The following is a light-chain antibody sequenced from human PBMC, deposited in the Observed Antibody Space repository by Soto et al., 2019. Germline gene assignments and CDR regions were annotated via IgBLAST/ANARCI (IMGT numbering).Light chain of an antibody. Sequence: QSALTQPASVSGSPGQSITISCAGTSSDIGNYNYVSWYQQYPGKAPKLMIYDVSSRPSGVSSRFSGSKSGNTASLTISGLQAEDEADYYCTSYTTSSTLVFGGGPKVTVL. CDR3: TSYTTSSTLV. CDR2: DVS. CDR1: SSDIGNYNY. J-gene: IGLJ2*01. V-gene: IGLV2-14*01.